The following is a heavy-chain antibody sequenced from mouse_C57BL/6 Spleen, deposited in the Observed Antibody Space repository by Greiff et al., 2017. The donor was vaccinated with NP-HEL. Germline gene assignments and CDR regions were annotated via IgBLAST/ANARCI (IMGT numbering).Heavy chain of an antibody. CDR1: GYAFSSSW. CDR3: ARGGAPGDY. V-gene: IGHV1-82*01. CDR2: IYPGDGDT. Sequence: QVHVQQSGPELVKPGASVKISCKASGYAFSSSWMNWVKQRPGQGLEWIGRIYPGDGDTNYNGKFKGKATLTADKSSSTAYMQLSSLTSEDSAVCFCARGGAPGDYWGQGTTLTVSS. J-gene: IGHJ2*01.